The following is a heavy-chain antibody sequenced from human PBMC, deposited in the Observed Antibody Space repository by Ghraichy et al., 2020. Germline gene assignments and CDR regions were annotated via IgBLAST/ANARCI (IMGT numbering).Heavy chain of an antibody. CDR3: ARKNWVGPVDY. CDR2: INDSGNT. V-gene: IGHV4-34*01. CDR1: GGSFSAYY. J-gene: IGHJ4*02. D-gene: IGHD2-15*01. Sequence: SETLSLTCAVYGGSFSAYYWSWIRQSPGKGLEWIGEINDSGNTNYNPSLKSRVTISVDTSKNQISLNLNSVTAADTAVYYCARKNWVGPVDYWGQGTLVTVSS.